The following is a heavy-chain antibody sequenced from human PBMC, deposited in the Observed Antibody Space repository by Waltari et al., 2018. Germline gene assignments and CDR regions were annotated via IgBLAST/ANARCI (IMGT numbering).Heavy chain of an antibody. J-gene: IGHJ4*02. CDR2: VHNAGVT. V-gene: IGHV4-59*02. CDR3: ARDPAGDYGY. D-gene: IGHD4-17*01. CDR1: GVSVTSFH. Sequence: QVQLHESGPGLVKPSETLSLTCPASGVSVTSFHCSCTRQPPGKGPEWIGYVHNAGVTKYSPSLERRVTMSVDTSKNQVSLKLTSATAADTAVYYCARDPAGDYGYWGQGALVTVSS.